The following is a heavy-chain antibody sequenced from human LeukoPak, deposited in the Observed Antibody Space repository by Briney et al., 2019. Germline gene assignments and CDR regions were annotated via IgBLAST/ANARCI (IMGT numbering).Heavy chain of an antibody. V-gene: IGHV4-39*07. D-gene: IGHD3-10*01. J-gene: IGHJ4*02. CDR2: IYYSGST. CDR3: ARVVSRSGSYYSLWHDY. Sequence: SETLSLTCTDSGGSISSSSYYWGWIRQPPGKGLEWIGSIYYSGSTYYNPSLKSRVTISVDTSKNQFSLKLSSVTAADTAVYYCARVVSRSGSYYSLWHDYWGQGTLVTVSS. CDR1: GGSISSSSYY.